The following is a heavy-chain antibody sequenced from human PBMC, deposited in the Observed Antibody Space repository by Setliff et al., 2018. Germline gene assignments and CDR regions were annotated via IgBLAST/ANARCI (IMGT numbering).Heavy chain of an antibody. D-gene: IGHD3-22*01. J-gene: IGHJ4*02. V-gene: IGHV4-61*09. Sequence: SETLSLTCTVSGGSVNSGYDNWNWLRQPAGKGLEWIGHINRRGSIYYNPSLKSRVTISVDTSKNHFSLKLSSVTAADTAVYYCAREALREDWDYDSSGYYSGYFDYWGQGTLVTVSS. CDR1: GGSVNSGYDN. CDR3: AREALREDWDYDSSGYYSGYFDY. CDR2: INRRGSI.